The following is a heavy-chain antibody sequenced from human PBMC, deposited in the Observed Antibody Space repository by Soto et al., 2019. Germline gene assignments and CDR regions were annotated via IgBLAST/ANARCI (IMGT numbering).Heavy chain of an antibody. D-gene: IGHD3-10*01. J-gene: IGHJ4*02. CDR2: IIPTLGIA. CDR3: ARDTSRGEYDY. V-gene: IGHV1-69*04. Sequence: ASVKVSCKASGGTFSSYTISWVRQAPGQRLEWMGRIIPTLGIANYSQKFQGRVTITRDKSASTAYLDLRSLRSDDTAVYFCARDTSRGEYDYWGQGTLVTVS. CDR1: GGTFSSYT.